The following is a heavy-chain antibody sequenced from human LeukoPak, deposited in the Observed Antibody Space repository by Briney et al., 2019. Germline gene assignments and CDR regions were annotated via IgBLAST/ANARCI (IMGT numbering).Heavy chain of an antibody. V-gene: IGHV5-51*01. CDR2: IYPGDSDT. J-gene: IGHJ4*02. CDR1: GYSFTSYW. D-gene: IGHD1-26*01. Sequence: GESLKISCKGSGYSFTSYWIGWVRPMPGKGLEWMGIIYPGDSDTRYSPSFQGQVIISVDKSINTAYLQWSSLKASDTAMYFCARHDSGSYYGGDYWGQGTLVTVSS. CDR3: ARHDSGSYYGGDY.